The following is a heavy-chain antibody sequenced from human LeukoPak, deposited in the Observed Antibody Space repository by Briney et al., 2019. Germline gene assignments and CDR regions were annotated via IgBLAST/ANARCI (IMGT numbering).Heavy chain of an antibody. CDR2: IIPIFGTA. V-gene: IGHV1-69*13. CDR1: GGTFSSYA. CDR3: ARERGSGSFG. Sequence: GASVKVSCKXSGGTFSSYAISWVRQAPGQGLEWMGGIIPIFGTANYSQKFQGRVTITADESTSTAYMELSSLRSEDTAVYYCARERGSGSFGWGQGTLVTVSS. J-gene: IGHJ4*02. D-gene: IGHD3-10*01.